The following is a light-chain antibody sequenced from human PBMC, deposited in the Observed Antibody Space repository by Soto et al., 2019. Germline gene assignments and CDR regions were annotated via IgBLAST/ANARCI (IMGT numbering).Light chain of an antibody. CDR2: YAS. Sequence: AIRMTQSPSSFSASTGNRVTITCRASQGISNSLAWYQQKPGKAPKLLIYYASTLQSGVPSRFSGSGSGTAYTLTINYIQSADVATSYCQQYYTYPYTFGQGTNLEIK. CDR3: QQYYTYPYT. J-gene: IGKJ2*01. CDR1: QGISNS. V-gene: IGKV1-8*01.